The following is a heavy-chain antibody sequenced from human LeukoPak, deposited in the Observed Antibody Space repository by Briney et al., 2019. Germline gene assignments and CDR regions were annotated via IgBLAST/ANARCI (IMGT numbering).Heavy chain of an antibody. J-gene: IGHJ4*02. CDR2: IRSDGGET. D-gene: IGHD5-24*01. CDR3: ARDMGWQQFDC. CDR1: GFTFSSYW. V-gene: IGHV3-7*01. Sequence: GGSLRLSCAASGFTFSSYWMSWVRQAPGKGLERVANIRSDGGETYYMDSVKGRFTISRDNAKNSLYLQMNSLRAEDTAVYYCARDMGWQQFDCWGQGTLVTVSS.